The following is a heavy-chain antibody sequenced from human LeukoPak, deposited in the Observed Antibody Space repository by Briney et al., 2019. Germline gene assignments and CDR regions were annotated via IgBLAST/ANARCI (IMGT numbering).Heavy chain of an antibody. V-gene: IGHV3-53*01. CDR2: LYSDDNT. CDR3: ARGVEPLAANTLAY. J-gene: IGHJ4*02. Sequence: GGSLRLSCAAPGFTVITNDMTWVRQTPGKGLEWVSVLYSDDNTKYADSVQGRFTISRYNSKNTLYLEMNSLSPDDTAVYYCARGVEPLAANTLAYWGQGSLVTVSS. CDR1: GFTVITND. D-gene: IGHD1-14*01.